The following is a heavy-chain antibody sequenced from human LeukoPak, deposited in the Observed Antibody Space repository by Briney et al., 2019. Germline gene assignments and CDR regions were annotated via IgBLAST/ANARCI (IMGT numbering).Heavy chain of an antibody. V-gene: IGHV3-7*01. CDR3: ARDLGDYYDSSGQRDY. CDR2: IKQDGSEK. D-gene: IGHD3-22*01. Sequence: PGGSLRLSCAASGFTFSSYWMSWVRQAPGKGLEWVANIKQDGSEKYYVDSVKGRFTISRDNAKNSLYLQMNSLRAEDTAVYYCARDLGDYYDSSGQRDYWGQGTLVTVSS. J-gene: IGHJ4*02. CDR1: GFTFSSYW.